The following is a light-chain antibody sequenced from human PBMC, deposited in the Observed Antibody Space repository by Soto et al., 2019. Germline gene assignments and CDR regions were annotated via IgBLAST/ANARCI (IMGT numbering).Light chain of an antibody. CDR2: EVS. CDR3: SSFSSSSTLVV. V-gene: IGLV2-14*01. CDR1: SSDVGGYSY. J-gene: IGLJ2*01. Sequence: QSALTQPASVSGSPGQSITISCTGTSSDVGGYSYVSWYQQHPGKAPKLMIYEVSNQPSGVSNRFSGSKSGNTASLTISGLQAEDEADYSCSSFSSSSTLVVFGGGTKLTVL.